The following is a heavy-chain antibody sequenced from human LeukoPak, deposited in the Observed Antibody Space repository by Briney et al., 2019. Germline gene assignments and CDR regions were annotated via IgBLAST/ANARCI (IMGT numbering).Heavy chain of an antibody. J-gene: IGHJ6*02. CDR1: GYSFTSYW. CDR3: ARRLGYSGPVNGMDV. D-gene: IGHD5-12*01. Sequence: GESLKISCKGSGYSFTSYWIGWVRQMPGKGLEWMGIIYPGDSDTRYSSSFQGQVTISADKSISTAYLQWSSLKASDTAMYYCARRLGYSGPVNGMDVWGQGTTVTVSS. V-gene: IGHV5-51*01. CDR2: IYPGDSDT.